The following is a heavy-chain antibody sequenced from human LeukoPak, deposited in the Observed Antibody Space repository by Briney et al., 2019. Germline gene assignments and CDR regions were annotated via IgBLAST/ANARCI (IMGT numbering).Heavy chain of an antibody. CDR2: ISSSSSYI. V-gene: IGHV3-21*01. CDR1: GFTFSSYS. Sequence: PGGSLRLSCAASGFTFSSYSMNWVRQAPGKGLEWVSSISSSSSYIYYADSVKGRFTISRGNAKNSLYLQMNSLRAEDTAVYYCARFYDSSGYTYYYYYYGMDVWGQGTTVTVSS. J-gene: IGHJ6*02. D-gene: IGHD3-22*01. CDR3: ARFYDSSGYTYYYYYYGMDV.